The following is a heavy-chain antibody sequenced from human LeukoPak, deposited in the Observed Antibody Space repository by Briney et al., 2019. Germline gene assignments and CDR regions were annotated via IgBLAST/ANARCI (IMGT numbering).Heavy chain of an antibody. V-gene: IGHV1-46*03. CDR2: INPSGGST. D-gene: IGHD2-2*01. J-gene: IGHJ5*02. CDR3: ARGGVVSAGSAFDP. CDR1: GYTFTRYY. Sequence: ASVKVSCKASGYTFTRYYMHWVRHAPGQGLEWMGIINPSGGSTSYAKKFQGRVTMTSDSSTRTVSMELSSLRSEDTAVYCCARGGVVSAGSAFDPWGQGTLVTVSS.